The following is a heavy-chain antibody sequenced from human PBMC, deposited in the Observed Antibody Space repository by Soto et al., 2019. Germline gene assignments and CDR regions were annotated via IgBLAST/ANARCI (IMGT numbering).Heavy chain of an antibody. J-gene: IGHJ6*04. Sequence: ASVKVSCKASGYTFTSSPMHWVRQAPGQRPEWMGWINTGSGYTKYSQKFQGRVTITRDTSASTAYMELTSLRSDDKALYCCARGKRGSPYYGRDVWGKGATVTVSS. D-gene: IGHD3-10*01. CDR1: GYTFTSSP. V-gene: IGHV1-3*04. CDR3: ARGKRGSPYYGRDV. CDR2: INTGSGYT.